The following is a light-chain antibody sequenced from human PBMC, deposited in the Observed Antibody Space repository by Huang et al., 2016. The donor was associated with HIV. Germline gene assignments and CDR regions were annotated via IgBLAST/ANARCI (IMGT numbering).Light chain of an antibody. CDR2: STS. J-gene: IGKJ2*01. V-gene: IGKV1-39*01. CDR1: QRISIY. CDR3: QQTYSTPKT. Sequence: DIQMTQSPSSLSASVGDRVTITCRTSQRISIYLHWFQQKPVKAPKLLITSTSSLQGGVSSRFSGSGSGTHFTLTINSLQPEDSATYYCQQTYSTPKTFGQGTKLEIK.